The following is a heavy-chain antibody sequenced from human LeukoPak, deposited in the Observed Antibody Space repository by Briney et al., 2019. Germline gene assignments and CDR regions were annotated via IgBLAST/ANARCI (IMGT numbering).Heavy chain of an antibody. CDR1: GGSISSTNYY. Sequence: SETLSLTCTVSGGSISSTNYYWGWIRQPPGKGLEWIGSIYYSGSTNYNPSLKSRVTISVDTSKNQFSLKLSSVTAADTAVYYCARRSPHRPYYYYYYMDVWGKGTTVTISS. J-gene: IGHJ6*03. CDR3: ARRSPHRPYYYYYYMDV. CDR2: IYYSGST. V-gene: IGHV4-39*07. D-gene: IGHD2-21*01.